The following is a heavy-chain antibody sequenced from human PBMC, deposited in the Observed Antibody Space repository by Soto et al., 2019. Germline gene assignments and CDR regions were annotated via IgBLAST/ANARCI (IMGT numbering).Heavy chain of an antibody. Sequence: GGSLRLSCAASGFTFSSYAMSWVRQAPGKGLEWVSAISGSGGSTYYADSVKGRFTISRDNSKNTLYLQMNSLRAEDTAVYYCANGYCSSTSCYRLPSRGNYYYYGMDVWGQGTTVTVSS. D-gene: IGHD2-2*01. J-gene: IGHJ6*02. CDR3: ANGYCSSTSCYRLPSRGNYYYYGMDV. V-gene: IGHV3-23*01. CDR2: ISGSGGST. CDR1: GFTFSSYA.